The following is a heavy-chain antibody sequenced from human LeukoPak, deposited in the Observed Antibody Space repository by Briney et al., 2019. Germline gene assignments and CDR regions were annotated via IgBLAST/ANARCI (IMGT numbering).Heavy chain of an antibody. CDR3: AKDLLRWSFDY. J-gene: IGHJ4*02. CDR1: GFTFSSYW. CDR2: IKQDGSEK. D-gene: IGHD4-23*01. Sequence: PGGSLRLSCAASGFTFSSYWMSWVRQAPGKGLEWVANIKQDGSEKYYVDSVKGRFTISRDKSKNTLYLQMNSLRADDTAVYYCAKDLLRWSFDYWGQGTLVTVSS. V-gene: IGHV3-7*03.